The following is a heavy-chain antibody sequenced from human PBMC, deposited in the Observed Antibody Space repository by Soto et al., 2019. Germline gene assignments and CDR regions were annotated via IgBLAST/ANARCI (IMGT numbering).Heavy chain of an antibody. V-gene: IGHV4-59*01. CDR3: ARVGGYCSSTSCYEPAFDI. Sequence: SETLYLPCTVSGGSISSYYWSWIRQPPGKGLEWIGNNYYRGNTNYNPSLKSRVTISVDTSKNQFSLKLSSVTAADTAVYYCARVGGYCSSTSCYEPAFDIWGQGTMVTVSS. D-gene: IGHD2-2*03. CDR1: GGSISSYY. J-gene: IGHJ3*02. CDR2: NYYRGNT.